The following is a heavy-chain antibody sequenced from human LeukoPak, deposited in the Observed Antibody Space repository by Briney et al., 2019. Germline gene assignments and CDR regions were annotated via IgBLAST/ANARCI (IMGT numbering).Heavy chain of an antibody. D-gene: IGHD1-1*01. V-gene: IGHV3-30*18. CDR2: ISFDGSSQ. CDR1: GFTFSSYA. CDR3: AKTILPLRTATTACYF. Sequence: GKSLRLSCAASGFTFSSYAMHWVRQAPGRGLEWVAVISFDGSSQYYADSVKGRFTISRDNSNNTLYLQVNSLRPEDTAVYYCAKTILPLRTATTACYFWGQGTLVTVSS. J-gene: IGHJ4*02.